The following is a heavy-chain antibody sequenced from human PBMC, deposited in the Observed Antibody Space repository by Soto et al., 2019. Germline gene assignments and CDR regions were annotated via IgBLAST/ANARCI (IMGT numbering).Heavy chain of an antibody. D-gene: IGHD3-22*01. CDR2: ISYDGSNK. CDR1: GFTFSSYG. J-gene: IGHJ1*01. V-gene: IGHV3-30*18. CDR3: AKDPAHYYDSSGSHEYFQH. Sequence: PGGSLRLSCAASGFTFSSYGMHWVRQAPGKGLEWVAVISYDGSNKYYADSVKGRFTISRDNSKNTLYLQMNSLRAEDTAVYYCAKDPAHYYDSSGSHEYFQHWGQGTLVTVSS.